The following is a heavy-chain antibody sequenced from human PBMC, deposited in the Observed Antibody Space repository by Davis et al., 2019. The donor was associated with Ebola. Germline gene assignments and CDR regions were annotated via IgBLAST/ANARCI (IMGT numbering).Heavy chain of an antibody. V-gene: IGHV1-69*13. D-gene: IGHD6-6*01. J-gene: IGHJ6*02. Sequence: SVKVSCKASGGTFSSYAISWVRQAPGQGLEWMGGIIPIFGTANYAQKFQGRVTITADESTSTAYMELSSLRSEDTAVYYCARGDWDSSSIDYYYGMDVWGQGTTVTVSS. CDR2: IIPIFGTA. CDR1: GGTFSSYA. CDR3: ARGDWDSSSIDYYYGMDV.